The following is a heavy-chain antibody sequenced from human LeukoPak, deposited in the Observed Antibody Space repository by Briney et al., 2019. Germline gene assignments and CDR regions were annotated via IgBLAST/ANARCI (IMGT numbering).Heavy chain of an antibody. Sequence: PSETLSLTCSVSGGSISSYYWTWVRQPPGKGLEWIGYIYNSGSTNYNPSLKRRVTISVDTSKNQFSLKLTSVTAADTAIYYCARDMSIAAAGTRWFDPWGQGTLVTVSS. J-gene: IGHJ5*02. CDR2: IYNSGST. CDR1: GGSISSYY. V-gene: IGHV4-59*01. D-gene: IGHD6-13*01. CDR3: ARDMSIAAAGTRWFDP.